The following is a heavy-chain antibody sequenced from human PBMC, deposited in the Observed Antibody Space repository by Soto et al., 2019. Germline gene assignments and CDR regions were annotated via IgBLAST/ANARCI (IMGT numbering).Heavy chain of an antibody. CDR3: ARVRVGYSGSYPFDY. V-gene: IGHV1-18*01. Sequence: ASVKVSCKASGYTFTSYGISCVRQAPGQGLEWMGWISAYNGNTNYAQKLQGRVTMTTDTSTSTAYMELRSLRSDDTAVYYCARVRVGYSGSYPFDYWGQGTLVTVSS. D-gene: IGHD1-26*01. J-gene: IGHJ4*02. CDR2: ISAYNGNT. CDR1: GYTFTSYG.